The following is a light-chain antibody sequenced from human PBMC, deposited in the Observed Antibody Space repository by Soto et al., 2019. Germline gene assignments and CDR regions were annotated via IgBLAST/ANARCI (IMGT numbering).Light chain of an antibody. CDR2: EAT. CDR1: QGLKF. CDR3: QQANSFQIT. V-gene: IGKV1-12*01. Sequence: DIQMTQSPSSVSASVGDTVTITCRASQGLKFLAWYQQKPGKAPRLLIYEATNLQSGVPPRFSGSGSGTDFTLTISSLQPEDFATYFCQQANSFQITFGQGTRLEI. J-gene: IGKJ5*01.